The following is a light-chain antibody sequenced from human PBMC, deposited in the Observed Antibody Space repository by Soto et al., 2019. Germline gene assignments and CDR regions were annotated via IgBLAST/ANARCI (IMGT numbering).Light chain of an antibody. V-gene: IGLV2-14*02. CDR3: ASWDDSLNGHV. CDR1: SSDVGSYNL. Sequence: QSALTQPASVSGSPGQSITISCTGTSSDVGSYNLVSWYQQHPGKAPKLMIYEGSKRPSGVSNRFSASKSGTSASLAISGLQSEDEADYYCASWDDSLNGHVFGTGTKVTVL. CDR2: EGS. J-gene: IGLJ1*01.